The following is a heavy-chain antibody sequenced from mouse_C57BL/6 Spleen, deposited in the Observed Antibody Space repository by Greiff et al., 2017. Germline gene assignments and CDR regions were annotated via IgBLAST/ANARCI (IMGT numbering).Heavy chain of an antibody. V-gene: IGHV5-17*01. D-gene: IGHD2-13*01. CDR1: GFTFSDYG. J-gene: IGHJ2*01. Sequence: EVNVVESGGGLVKPGGSLKLSCAASGFTFSDYGMHWVRQAPEKGLEWVAYISSGSSTIYYADTVKGRFTISRDNAKNTLFLQMTSLRSEDTAMYYCARLGDSVYFDYWGQGTTLTVSS. CDR2: ISSGSSTI. CDR3: ARLGDSVYFDY.